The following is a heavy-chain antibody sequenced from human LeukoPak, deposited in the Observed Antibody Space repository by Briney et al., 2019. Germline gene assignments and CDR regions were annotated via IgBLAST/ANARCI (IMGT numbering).Heavy chain of an antibody. J-gene: IGHJ4*02. D-gene: IGHD3-10*01. CDR3: ARISGSGSYYGPFDY. Sequence: PGGALRLSCAASGFXFSDYYMSWIRQAPGKGLEWISYISGSSAYTNYADSVKGRFTISRDNAKNSLHLQMNSLRAEDTAVYYCARISGSGSYYGPFDYWGQGTLVTVSS. CDR1: GFXFSDYY. CDR2: ISGSSAYT. V-gene: IGHV3-11*03.